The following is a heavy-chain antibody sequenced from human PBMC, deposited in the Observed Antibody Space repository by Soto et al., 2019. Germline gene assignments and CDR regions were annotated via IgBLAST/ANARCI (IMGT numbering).Heavy chain of an antibody. CDR2: ISSSSSTI. D-gene: IGHD2-15*01. CDR3: ARGIGWPLGDAFDI. Sequence: PGGSLRLSCAASGFTFSSYSMNWVRQAPGKGLEWVSYISSSSSTIYYADSVKGRFTISRDNAKNSLYLQMNSLRDEDTAVYYCARGIGWPLGDAFDIWGQGTMVTVSS. CDR1: GFTFSSYS. V-gene: IGHV3-48*02. J-gene: IGHJ3*02.